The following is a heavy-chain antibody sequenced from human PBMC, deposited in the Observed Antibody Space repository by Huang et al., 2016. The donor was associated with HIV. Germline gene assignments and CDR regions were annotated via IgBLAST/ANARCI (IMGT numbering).Heavy chain of an antibody. Sequence: QLVESGGDSVQSGRSLRLSCRGSGFIFNDFAINWFRQSQGKGMEWIGFVRSKALGGASKSAPSVKDRCTVSRDEAKNVAFLQMDNLQVDDTAIYYCSPSGDDYFYFYMDVWGNGTTVIVS. D-gene: IGHD4-17*01. CDR3: SPSGDDYFYFYMDV. V-gene: IGHV3-49*03. CDR1: GFIFNDFA. CDR2: VRSKALGGAS. J-gene: IGHJ6*03.